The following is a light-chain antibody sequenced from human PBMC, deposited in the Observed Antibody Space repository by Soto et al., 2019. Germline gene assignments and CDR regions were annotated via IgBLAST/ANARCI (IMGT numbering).Light chain of an antibody. CDR2: EAS. CDR3: SSYASFSPHV. V-gene: IGLV2-23*01. J-gene: IGLJ1*01. Sequence: QSVLTQPASVSGSPGQSITISCTGTSSDVGSYNLVSWYQHHPGKAPKLLIFEASKRPSGISNRFSGSKSDNTASLAISGLQAEDDADYCCSSYASFSPHVSRTGT. CDR1: SSDVGSYNL.